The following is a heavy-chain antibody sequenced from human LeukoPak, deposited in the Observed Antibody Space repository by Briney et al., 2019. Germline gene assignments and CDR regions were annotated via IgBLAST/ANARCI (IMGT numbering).Heavy chain of an antibody. Sequence: SETLSLTCTVSGGSISSYSWSWIRQPPGKGLEWIGYIYYSGSTNYNPSLKSRVTISVDTSKNQFSLKLSSVTAADTAVYYCARVSYDILTGYQSFDYWGQGTLVTVSS. CDR1: GGSISSYS. V-gene: IGHV4-59*01. D-gene: IGHD3-9*01. CDR2: IYYSGST. J-gene: IGHJ4*02. CDR3: ARVSYDILTGYQSFDY.